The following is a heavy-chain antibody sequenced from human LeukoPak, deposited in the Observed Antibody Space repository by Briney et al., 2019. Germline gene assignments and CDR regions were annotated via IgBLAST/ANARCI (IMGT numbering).Heavy chain of an antibody. J-gene: IGHJ3*02. CDR2: IYSGGST. Sequence: GGSLRLSYAASGFTFSSYAMSWVRQAPGKGLEWVSVIYSGGSTYYADSVKGRFTISRDNSKNTLYLQMNSLRAEDTAVYYCARVGYGDPSGAFDIWGQGTMVTVSS. V-gene: IGHV3-53*01. CDR1: GFTFSSYA. D-gene: IGHD4-17*01. CDR3: ARVGYGDPSGAFDI.